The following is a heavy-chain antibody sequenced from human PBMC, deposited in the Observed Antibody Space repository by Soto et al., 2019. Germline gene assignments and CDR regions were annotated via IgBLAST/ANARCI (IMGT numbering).Heavy chain of an antibody. V-gene: IGHV4-34*01. Sequence: QVQLQQWGAGLLKPSETLSLTCAVYGGSFSGYYWSWIRQPPGKGLEWIGEINHSGSTNYNPSLKSRVTISVDTSKNQFSLKLSSVTAADTAVYYCARITWIQLWLAPHGMDVWGQGTTVTVSS. CDR3: ARITWIQLWLAPHGMDV. D-gene: IGHD5-18*01. J-gene: IGHJ6*02. CDR2: INHSGST. CDR1: GGSFSGYY.